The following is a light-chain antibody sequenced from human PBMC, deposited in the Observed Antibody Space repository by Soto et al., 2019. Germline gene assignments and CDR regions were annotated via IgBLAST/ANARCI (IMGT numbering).Light chain of an antibody. CDR2: YVD. CDR1: SRDVGAYDY. CDR3: CSYADGSIYF. Sequence: QSVLTQPASVSGSPGQSITISCTGTSRDVGAYDYVSRYLQYPDKAPQLLIYYVDHRPSGVSSRFSGSKSGNTASLTISGLQAEDEGDYYCCSYADGSIYFFGTGTKV. V-gene: IGLV2-14*03. J-gene: IGLJ1*01.